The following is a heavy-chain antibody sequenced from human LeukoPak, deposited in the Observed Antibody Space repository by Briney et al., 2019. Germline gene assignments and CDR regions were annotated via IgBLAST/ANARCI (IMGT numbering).Heavy chain of an antibody. CDR3: ARGSRNYYDSSGYDYPFDY. CDR1: GYSFTSYW. Sequence: GEPLKTSCKGSGYSFTSYWIGWVRQMPGKGLEWMGIIYPGDSDTRYSPSFQGQVTISADKSISTAYLQWSSLKASDTAMYYCARGSRNYYDSSGYDYPFDYWGQGTLVTVSS. V-gene: IGHV5-51*01. J-gene: IGHJ4*02. CDR2: IYPGDSDT. D-gene: IGHD3-22*01.